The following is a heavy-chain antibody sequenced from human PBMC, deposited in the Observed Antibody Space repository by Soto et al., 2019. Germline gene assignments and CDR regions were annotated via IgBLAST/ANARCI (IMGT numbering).Heavy chain of an antibody. CDR3: ARDLWGYCGADCYPLDV. Sequence: SETQSLTCPVSGGSVSSGIYYWSWIRQPPGKGLEWIGYIYYSGSTNYNPSLKSRVTISVDTSKNQFSLKLSSVTAADTAVYYCARDLWGYCGADCYPLDVWGQGTTVTVSS. D-gene: IGHD2-21*02. J-gene: IGHJ6*02. CDR1: GGSVSSGIYY. CDR2: IYYSGST. V-gene: IGHV4-61*01.